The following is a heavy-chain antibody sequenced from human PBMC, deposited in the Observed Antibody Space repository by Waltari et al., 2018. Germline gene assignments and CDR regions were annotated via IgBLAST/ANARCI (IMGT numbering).Heavy chain of an antibody. V-gene: IGHV3-33*01. D-gene: IGHD3-3*01. Sequence: QVQLVESGGGVVQSGRSLRLSCVGSGFTFTNHGMNWGRQAPGKGLEWVSVIWYDGSNKNYVDLVKGRFTISRDNSKNTLYLEMNSLRAEDTAVYFCARGDGGSGLGASDIWGQGTMVTVSS. CDR1: GFTFTNHG. CDR2: IWYDGSNK. J-gene: IGHJ3*02. CDR3: ARGDGGSGLGASDI.